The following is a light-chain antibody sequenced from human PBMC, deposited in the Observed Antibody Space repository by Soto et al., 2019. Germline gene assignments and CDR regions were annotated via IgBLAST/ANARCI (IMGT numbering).Light chain of an antibody. Sequence: QSVLTQPASVSGSPGQPITISCSGTGSDVGAYNYVSWYQQHPAKAPKLMIYDVSNRPSGVSDRFSGSKSGNTASLTISGLQAEDEADYYCYSYTSSSTYVFGSGTKVTVL. CDR2: DVS. CDR3: YSYTSSSTYV. CDR1: GSDVGAYNY. J-gene: IGLJ1*01. V-gene: IGLV2-14*01.